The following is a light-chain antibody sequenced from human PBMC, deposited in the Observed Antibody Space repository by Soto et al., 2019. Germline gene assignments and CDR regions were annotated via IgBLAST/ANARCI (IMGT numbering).Light chain of an antibody. V-gene: IGLV2-14*01. J-gene: IGLJ1*01. CDR2: EVT. CDR3: SSYTNINTRACV. Sequence: ALTQPASVSGSPGQSITISCTGTSGDIGSYNRVSWYQQHPGKAPKLIIYEVTDRPSGVSNRFSGSKSGNTASLTISGLQAEDEAEYYCSSYTNINTRACVFGTGTKV. CDR1: SGDIGSYNR.